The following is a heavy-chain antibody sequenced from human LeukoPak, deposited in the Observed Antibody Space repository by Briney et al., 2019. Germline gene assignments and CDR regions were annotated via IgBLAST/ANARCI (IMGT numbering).Heavy chain of an antibody. CDR3: AREACSSTRCYDY. V-gene: IGHV3-48*03. J-gene: IGHJ4*02. CDR2: ISSSGGNR. Sequence: GGSLRLSCAASGVTFSAYEMDWVRQAPGKGLEWVSYISSSGGNRYHADSVKGRFTISRDNAKNSLYLQMNSLRVEDTAVYYCAREACSSTRCYDYWGQGTLVTVSS. CDR1: GVTFSAYE. D-gene: IGHD2-2*01.